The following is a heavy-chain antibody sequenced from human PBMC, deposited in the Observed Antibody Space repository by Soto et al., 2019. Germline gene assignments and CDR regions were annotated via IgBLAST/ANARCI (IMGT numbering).Heavy chain of an antibody. D-gene: IGHD1-26*01. CDR3: ASQGRVPDAFDI. CDR2: IKQDGSEK. V-gene: IGHV3-7*01. Sequence: EVQLVESGGGLVQPGGSLRLSCAAFGLPFISYGRSWVRQAPGKGLEWVANIKQDGSEKYYVDSVKGRFTISRDNAKNSLCLQMNSLRAEDTAVYYCASQGRVPDAFDIWGQGTMVIVSS. J-gene: IGHJ3*02. CDR1: GLPFISYG.